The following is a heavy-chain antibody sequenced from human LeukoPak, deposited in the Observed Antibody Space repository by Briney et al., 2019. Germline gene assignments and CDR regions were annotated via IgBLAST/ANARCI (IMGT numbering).Heavy chain of an antibody. V-gene: IGHV4-39*01. J-gene: IGHJ4*02. CDR1: GGSISSSSYY. CDR2: IYYSGST. D-gene: IGHD1-26*01. Sequence: SETLSLTCTVSGGSISSSSYYWGWIRQPPGKGLEWIGSIYYSGSTYYNPSLKSRVTISVDTSKNQFSLKLSSVTAADTAVYYCARRPGYDGIDYWGQGTLVTVSS. CDR3: ARRPGYDGIDY.